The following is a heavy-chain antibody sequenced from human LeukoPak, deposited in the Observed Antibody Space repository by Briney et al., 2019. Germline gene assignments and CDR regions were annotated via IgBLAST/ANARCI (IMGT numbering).Heavy chain of an antibody. CDR1: GGSFSGYW. D-gene: IGHD1-26*01. CDR3: ARGRRTSPGERVDFDY. V-gene: IGHV4-34*01. Sequence: PSETLSLTCAVSGGSFSGYWWSWIRQPPGKGLEWIGEIYHGGSTHYNPSLKSRVTVSVDTSKNQFSLKLNSVTAADTAVYYCARGRRTSPGERVDFDYWGQGTLVTVSS. CDR2: IYHGGST. J-gene: IGHJ4*02.